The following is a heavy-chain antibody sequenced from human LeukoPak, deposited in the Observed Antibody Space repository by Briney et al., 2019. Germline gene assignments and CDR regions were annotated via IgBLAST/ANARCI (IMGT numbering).Heavy chain of an antibody. J-gene: IGHJ6*02. CDR2: IYYSGST. Sequence: SETLSLTCTVSGGSISSYYWSWIRQPPGKGLEWIGYIYYSGSTNYNPSLKSRVTISVDTSKNQFSLKLSSVTAADTAVYYCARNYYDSSGYWGFGMDVWGQGTRPTVSS. V-gene: IGHV4-59*01. CDR1: GGSISSYY. D-gene: IGHD3-22*01. CDR3: ARNYYDSSGYWGFGMDV.